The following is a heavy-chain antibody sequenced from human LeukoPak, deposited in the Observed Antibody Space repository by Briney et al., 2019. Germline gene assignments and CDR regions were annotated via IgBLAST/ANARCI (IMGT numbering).Heavy chain of an antibody. Sequence: GGSLRLSCAASGFTFNRYNMNWVRQAPGKGLEWLSHISTGSNTIHYANSVEGRFTISRDDAKNSLYLQMNSLRVEDTALYFCARDATTAVGWVYMDVWGKGTTVTISS. CDR2: ISTGSNTI. D-gene: IGHD1-1*01. V-gene: IGHV3-48*04. J-gene: IGHJ6*03. CDR3: ARDATTAVGWVYMDV. CDR1: GFTFNRYN.